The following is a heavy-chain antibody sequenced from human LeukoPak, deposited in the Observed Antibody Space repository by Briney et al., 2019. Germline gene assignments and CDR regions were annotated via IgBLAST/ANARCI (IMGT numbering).Heavy chain of an antibody. D-gene: IGHD1-26*01. Sequence: GRSLRLSCAASGFTFDDYAMHWVRQAPGKGLEWVSGISWNSGSIGYAGSVKGRFTISRDNAKDSLYLQMNSLRAEDMALYYCAKDLQWELLLAFDIWGQGTMVTVSS. CDR1: GFTFDDYA. CDR2: ISWNSGSI. J-gene: IGHJ3*02. CDR3: AKDLQWELLLAFDI. V-gene: IGHV3-9*03.